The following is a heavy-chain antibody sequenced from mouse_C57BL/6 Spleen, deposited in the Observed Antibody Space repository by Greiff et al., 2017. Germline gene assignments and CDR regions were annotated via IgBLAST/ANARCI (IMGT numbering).Heavy chain of an antibody. J-gene: IGHJ3*01. D-gene: IGHD1-1*01. CDR3: ATYYYGSSPAWFAY. CDR1: GYTFTSYW. Sequence: QVQLQQSGAELVKPGASVKLSCKASGYTFTSYWMQWVKQRPGQGLEWIGEIDPSDSYTNYNQKFKGKATLTVDTSSSTAYMQLSSLTSEDSAVYYCATYYYGSSPAWFAYWGQGTLVTVSA. CDR2: IDPSDSYT. V-gene: IGHV1-50*01.